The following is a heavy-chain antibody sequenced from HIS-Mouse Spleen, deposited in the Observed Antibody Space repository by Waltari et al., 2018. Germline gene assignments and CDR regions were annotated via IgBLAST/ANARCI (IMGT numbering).Heavy chain of an antibody. D-gene: IGHD6-13*01. CDR2: IIPILGIA. J-gene: IGHJ3*02. CDR1: GRPFRSYA. CDR3: ARHPEIAAAVGAFDI. Sequence: QVQLVQSGAEVKKPGSSVKASCKASGRPFRSYAISWVRQAPGQGLEWMGRIIPILGIANYAQKFQGRVTITADKSTSTAYMELSSLRSEDTAVYYCARHPEIAAAVGAFDIWGQGTMVTVSS. V-gene: IGHV1-69*04.